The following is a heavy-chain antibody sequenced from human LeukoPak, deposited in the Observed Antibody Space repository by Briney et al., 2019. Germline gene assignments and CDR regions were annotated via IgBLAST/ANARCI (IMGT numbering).Heavy chain of an antibody. J-gene: IGHJ4*02. CDR3: ASQYYYDSSGYYYPY. V-gene: IGHV1-2*06. Sequence: ASVKVSCKASGYTFTGYYMHWVRQAPGQALEWMGRINPNSGGTNYAQKFQGRVTMTRGTSISTAYMELSRLRSDDTAVYYCASQYYYDSSGYYYPYWGQGTLVTVSS. D-gene: IGHD3-22*01. CDR2: INPNSGGT. CDR1: GYTFTGYY.